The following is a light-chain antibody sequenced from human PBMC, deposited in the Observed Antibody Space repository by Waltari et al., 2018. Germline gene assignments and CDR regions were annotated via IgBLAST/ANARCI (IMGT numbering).Light chain of an antibody. CDR3: QSYDSSLSGPV. V-gene: IGLV1-40*01. CDR2: GNS. CDR1: SSNIGAGYD. J-gene: IGLJ2*01. Sequence: QSVLTQPPSVSGAPGQRVTISCTGSSSNIGAGYDLHWYQQLPGTAPKLLIYGNSNRPSGVPDRFSGSQSGTSASLAITGLQAEDEADYYCQSYDSSLSGPVFGGGTKLTVL.